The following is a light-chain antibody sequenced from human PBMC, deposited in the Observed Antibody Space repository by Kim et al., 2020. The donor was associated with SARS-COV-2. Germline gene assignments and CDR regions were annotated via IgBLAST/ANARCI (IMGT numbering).Light chain of an antibody. CDR1: SSDVGGYNY. V-gene: IGLV2-11*01. CDR3: CSYAGSYTNYV. J-gene: IGLJ1*01. CDR2: DVT. Sequence: QSALTQPRSVSGSPGQSVTISCTGTSSDVGGYNYVSWYQHHPGRAPKLMIYDVTKRPSGVPDRFSGSKSGNTASLTISGLQAEDEADYFCCSYAGSYTNYVFGTGTKVTVL.